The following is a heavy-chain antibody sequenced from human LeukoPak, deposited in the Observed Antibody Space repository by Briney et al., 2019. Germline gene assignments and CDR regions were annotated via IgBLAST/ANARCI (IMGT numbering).Heavy chain of an antibody. CDR1: GYSFTSYW. CDR2: IYPGDSDT. D-gene: IGHD3-10*01. CDR3: ARQRKTYYYGSGSYTSNWFDP. J-gene: IGHJ5*02. V-gene: IGHV5-51*01. Sequence: GESLKISCMGSGYSFTSYWIGWVRQMPGKGLEWMGIIYPGDSDTRYSPSFQGQVTISADKSISTAYLQWSSLKASGTAMYYCARQRKTYYYGSGSYTSNWFDPWGQGTLVTVSS.